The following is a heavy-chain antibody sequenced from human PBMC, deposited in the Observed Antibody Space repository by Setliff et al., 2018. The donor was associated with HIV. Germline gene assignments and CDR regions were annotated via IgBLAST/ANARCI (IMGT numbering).Heavy chain of an antibody. CDR2: ISVSGTDI. CDR3: ATDPRRLSY. Sequence: PGGSLRLSCAASGFTFTNYYMSWIRQAPGKGLELLSYISVSGTDIKYADSVKGRFTISRDNAKNSLYLQTNSLRAEDTAVYYCATDPRRLSYWGQGTLVTVSS. J-gene: IGHJ4*02. V-gene: IGHV3-11*04. CDR1: GFTFTNYY. D-gene: IGHD2-21*01.